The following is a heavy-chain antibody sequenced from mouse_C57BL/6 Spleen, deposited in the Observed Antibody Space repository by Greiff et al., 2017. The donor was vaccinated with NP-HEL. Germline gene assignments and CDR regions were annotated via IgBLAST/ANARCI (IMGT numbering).Heavy chain of an antibody. J-gene: IGHJ4*01. CDR1: GYTFTDYN. D-gene: IGHD2-4*01. V-gene: IGHV1-22*01. CDR2: INPNNGGT. CDR3: ARIYYDYDGAMDY. Sequence: VQLQQSGPELVKPGASVKMSCKASGYTFTDYNMHWVKQSHGKSLEWIGYINPNNGGTSYNQKFKGKATLTVNKSSSTAYMELRSLTSEDSAVYYCARIYYDYDGAMDYWGQGTSVTVSS.